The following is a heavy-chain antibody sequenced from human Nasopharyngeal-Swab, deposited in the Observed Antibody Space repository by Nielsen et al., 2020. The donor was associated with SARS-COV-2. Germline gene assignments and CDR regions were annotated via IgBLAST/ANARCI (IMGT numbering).Heavy chain of an antibody. D-gene: IGHD1-26*01. V-gene: IGHV3-53*04. Sequence: AESLTLSCAASGFTVSSNYMSWVRQAPGKGREWVSVIYSGGSTYYADSVKGRFTISRHNSKNTLYLQMKSLRAEDTAVYYCARDLGSSGSSVSLDVWGKGTTVTVSS. CDR2: IYSGGST. J-gene: IGHJ6*04. CDR1: GFTVSSNY. CDR3: ARDLGSSGSSVSLDV.